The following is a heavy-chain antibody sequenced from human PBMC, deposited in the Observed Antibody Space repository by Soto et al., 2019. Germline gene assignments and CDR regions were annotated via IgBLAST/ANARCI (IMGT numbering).Heavy chain of an antibody. CDR3: ARVLDYGGNPENWFDP. CDR1: GGTXTSYA. J-gene: IGHJ5*02. CDR2: IIPIFGTA. D-gene: IGHD4-17*01. Sequence: SXKVSFKATGGTXTSYAIRLVRQAPGQGLEWMGGIIPIFGTANYAQKFQGRVTITADKSTSTAYMELSSLTSEDTAVYYCARVLDYGGNPENWFDPWRHGTLVTV. V-gene: IGHV1-69*06.